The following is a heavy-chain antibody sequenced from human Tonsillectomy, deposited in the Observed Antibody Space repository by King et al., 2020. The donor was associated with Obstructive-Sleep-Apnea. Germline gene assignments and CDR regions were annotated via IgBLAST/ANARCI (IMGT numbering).Heavy chain of an antibody. CDR2: IKSKIDGETI. CDR1: EFTFTNAW. Sequence: VQLVESGGGLVKPGGSLRLSCAASEFTFTNAWLNWVRQVPGKGLEWVGRIKSKIDGETIDYAAPAKGRFIISRDDSKNTLYLQMNSLKIDDTAVYYCTTQRPGHYYYYVMDVWGQGTTVTVSS. J-gene: IGHJ6*02. V-gene: IGHV3-15*01. D-gene: IGHD1-14*01. CDR3: TTQRPGHYYYYVMDV.